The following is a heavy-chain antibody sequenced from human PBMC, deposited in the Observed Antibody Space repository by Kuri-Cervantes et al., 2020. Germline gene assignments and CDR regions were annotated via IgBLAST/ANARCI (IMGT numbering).Heavy chain of an antibody. J-gene: IGHJ5*02. Sequence: ASVKVSCKASGYTFTSSAMHWVRQAPGQRLEWMGWINAGNGNTKYSQKFQGRVTLTRDTSASTAYMELSSLRSEDTAVYYCARRRPSSSWYSGRGVGGWFDPWGQGTLVTVSS. CDR3: ARRRPSSSWYSGRGVGGWFDP. V-gene: IGHV1-3*01. CDR2: INAGNGNT. D-gene: IGHD6-13*01. CDR1: GYTFTSSA.